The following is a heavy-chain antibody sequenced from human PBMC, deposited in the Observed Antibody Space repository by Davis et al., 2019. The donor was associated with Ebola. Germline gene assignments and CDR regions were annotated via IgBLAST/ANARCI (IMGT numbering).Heavy chain of an antibody. V-gene: IGHV4-4*02. D-gene: IGHD5-24*01. CDR1: GGSISSSNW. Sequence: PGGSLSLTCAVSGGSISSSNWWSWVRQPPGKGLEWIGEIYHSGSTNYNPSLKSRVTISVDKSKNQFSLKLSSVTATDTAVYYCARVKVEMATIGAFDIWGQGTMVTVSS. CDR3: ARVKVEMATIGAFDI. CDR2: IYHSGST. J-gene: IGHJ3*02.